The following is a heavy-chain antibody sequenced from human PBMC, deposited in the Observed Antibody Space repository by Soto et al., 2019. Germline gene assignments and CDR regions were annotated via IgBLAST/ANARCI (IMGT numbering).Heavy chain of an antibody. V-gene: IGHV4-39*01. J-gene: IGHJ4*02. Sequence: SETLSLTCTVSGGSISSSSYYWGWIRQPPGKGLEWIGSIYYSGSTYYNPSLKSRVTISVDTSKNQFSLKLSSVTAADTAVYYCARLWFGELGVPYFDYWGQGTLVTVSS. CDR1: GGSISSSSYY. CDR2: IYYSGST. D-gene: IGHD3-10*01. CDR3: ARLWFGELGVPYFDY.